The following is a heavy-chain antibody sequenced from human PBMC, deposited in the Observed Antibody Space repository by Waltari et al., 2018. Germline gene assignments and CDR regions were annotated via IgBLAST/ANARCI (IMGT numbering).Heavy chain of an antibody. CDR1: GFTFSSYA. CDR3: AKDISRAGDDY. V-gene: IGHV3-23*01. J-gene: IGHJ4*02. CDR2: SSGRGGST. D-gene: IGHD3-3*02. Sequence: EVQLLESGGGLVQPGGSLRLSCAASGFTFSSYAMSWVRQAPGKGLGGVAASSGRGGSTYDADSVKGRFTISRDNCKNTLYLQMNSLRAEDTAVYYCAKDISRAGDDYWGQGTLVTVSS.